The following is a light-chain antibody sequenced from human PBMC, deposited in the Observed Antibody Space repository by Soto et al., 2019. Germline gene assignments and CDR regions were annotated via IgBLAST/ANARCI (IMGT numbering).Light chain of an antibody. CDR1: QSVSSN. V-gene: IGKV3-15*01. CDR3: QQYNNWLT. Sequence: EIVLTQSPGVVSLSPGERATLFCRASQSVSSNLAWYQQKPGQAPRLLIYGASTRATGIPARFSGSGSGTEFTLTISSLQSEDFAVYYCQQYNNWLTFGGGTKVDIK. CDR2: GAS. J-gene: IGKJ4*01.